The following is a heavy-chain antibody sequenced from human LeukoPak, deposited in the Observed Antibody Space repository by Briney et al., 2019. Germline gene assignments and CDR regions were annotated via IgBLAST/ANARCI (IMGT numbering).Heavy chain of an antibody. V-gene: IGHV1-2*02. D-gene: IGHD4-17*01. CDR1: GYTFTGYY. Sequence: ASVKVSCKASGYTFTGYYLRWVRQAPGQGLEWMGWINPNSGGTNYAQKFQGRVTMTRDTSISTAYMELSRLRSDDTAVYYCARVQDYGDYPDYWGQGTLVTVSS. CDR2: INPNSGGT. CDR3: ARVQDYGDYPDY. J-gene: IGHJ4*02.